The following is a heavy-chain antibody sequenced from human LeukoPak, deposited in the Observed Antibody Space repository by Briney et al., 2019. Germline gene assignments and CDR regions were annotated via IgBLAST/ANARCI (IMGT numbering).Heavy chain of an antibody. V-gene: IGHV4-39*02. CDR2: ISYSGST. J-gene: IGHJ4*02. CDR3: VRERSFFGENY. CDR1: GDSIITSRYY. Sequence: SETLSHTCTVSGDSIITSRYYWAWIRQPPGKGLEWIGSISYSGSTNYDPSLKSRVTISVDTSKNQFSLQLSSVTAADTAFYYCVRERSFFGENYWGQGTLVTVSS. D-gene: IGHD3-10*01.